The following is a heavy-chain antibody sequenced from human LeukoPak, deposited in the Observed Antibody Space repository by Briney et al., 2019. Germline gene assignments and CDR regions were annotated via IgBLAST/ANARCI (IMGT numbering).Heavy chain of an antibody. CDR1: GYTFTSYG. CDR2: ISAYNGNT. CDR3: ARDFDSSRWYEN. V-gene: IGHV1-18*01. J-gene: IGHJ4*02. Sequence: ASVKVSCKASGYTFTSYGICWVRQAHGQGLEWMGWISAYNGNTNYAQKLQGRVTMTTDTSTSTAYMELRSLRSDDTVVYYCARDFDSSRWYENWGEGTLVTVSS. D-gene: IGHD6-13*01.